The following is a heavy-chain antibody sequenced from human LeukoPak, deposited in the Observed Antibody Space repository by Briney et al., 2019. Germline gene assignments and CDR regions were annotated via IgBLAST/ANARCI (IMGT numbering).Heavy chain of an antibody. CDR2: IKQDGSEQ. Sequence: GGSLGLSCAASGFTFSTYWMSWVRQAPGKGLEWVANIKQDGSEQYYVDSVKGRFTISRDNAKNSLFLQMNSLRAEDTAVYYCARDQVVVPAARKDYYGMDVWGQGTTVTVSS. CDR3: ARDQVVVPAARKDYYGMDV. J-gene: IGHJ6*02. D-gene: IGHD2-2*01. CDR1: GFTFSTYW. V-gene: IGHV3-7*04.